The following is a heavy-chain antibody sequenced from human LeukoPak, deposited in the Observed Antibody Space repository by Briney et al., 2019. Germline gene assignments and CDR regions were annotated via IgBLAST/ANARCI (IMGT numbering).Heavy chain of an antibody. CDR1: GFTFSSNG. Sequence: PGGSLRLSCAASGFTFSSNGLNWVRQAPGKGLEWVSSISSSSGYIYYADSVKGRFTISRDNAKNSLYLQMNSLRAEDTAVYYCARDRSTAMAEIDCWGQGTLVTVSS. J-gene: IGHJ4*02. CDR2: ISSSSGYI. CDR3: ARDRSTAMAEIDC. D-gene: IGHD5-18*01. V-gene: IGHV3-21*06.